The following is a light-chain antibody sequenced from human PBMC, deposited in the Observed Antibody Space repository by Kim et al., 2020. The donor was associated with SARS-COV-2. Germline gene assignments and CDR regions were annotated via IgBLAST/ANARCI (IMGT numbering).Light chain of an antibody. V-gene: IGKV3-20*01. CDR3: QQYGSTPYT. Sequence: LSPGERATLSCRASQSVRSSYLAWYQQKPGQAPRLLIYGASSRATGIPDRFSGSGSVTDFTLTISRLEPEDFAVYYCQQYGSTPYTFGQGTKLEI. J-gene: IGKJ2*01. CDR1: QSVRSSY. CDR2: GAS.